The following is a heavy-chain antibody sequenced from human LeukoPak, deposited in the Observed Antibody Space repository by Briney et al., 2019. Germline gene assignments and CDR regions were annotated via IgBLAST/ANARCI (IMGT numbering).Heavy chain of an antibody. CDR1: GGSISRGGYY. CDR2: IYYSERT. Sequence: SETLSLTCTVSGGSISRGGYYWSWIRQHPGKGLEWIGHIYYSERTHYNSSLKSRVTISVDTSKNQFSLKLNSVTAADTAVYYCARGSSDYGDYRAFDNWGQGTLVTVSS. CDR3: ARGSSDYGDYRAFDN. J-gene: IGHJ4*02. D-gene: IGHD4-17*01. V-gene: IGHV4-31*03.